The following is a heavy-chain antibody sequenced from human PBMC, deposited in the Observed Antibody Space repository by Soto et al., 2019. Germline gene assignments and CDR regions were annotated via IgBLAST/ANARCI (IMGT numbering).Heavy chain of an antibody. J-gene: IGHJ5*02. Sequence: PGGSLRLSCAASGFTFSSYAMHWVRQAPGKGLEWVAIISYDGYNKYYADSVKGRFTTSRDNSKNTLYLQMNSLRAEDTAVYYCAKDGPGWIQLWDNWFDPWGQGTLVTVSS. CDR2: ISYDGYNK. V-gene: IGHV3-30-3*01. D-gene: IGHD5-18*01. CDR3: AKDGPGWIQLWDNWFDP. CDR1: GFTFSSYA.